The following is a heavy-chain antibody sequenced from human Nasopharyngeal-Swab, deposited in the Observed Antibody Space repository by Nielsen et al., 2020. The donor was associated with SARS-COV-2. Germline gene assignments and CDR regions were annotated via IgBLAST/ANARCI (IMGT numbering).Heavy chain of an antibody. CDR3: ARGSSDWRGIDY. Sequence: ETLSLTCDVYGGSLSGYFWSWIRQPPGKGLVGVSRIGPDGRETSFADSVKGRFTISRDNAKNTLYLQMNSLRAEDTAVYFCARGSSDWRGIDYWGQGTLVTVSS. J-gene: IGHJ4*02. CDR2: IGPDGRET. V-gene: IGHV3-74*01. D-gene: IGHD6-19*01. CDR1: GGSLSGYF.